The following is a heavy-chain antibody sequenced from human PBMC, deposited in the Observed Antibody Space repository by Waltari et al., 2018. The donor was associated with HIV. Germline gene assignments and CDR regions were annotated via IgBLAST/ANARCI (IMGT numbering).Heavy chain of an antibody. CDR3: ARVRCGGGGCQWAFDV. D-gene: IGHD2-21*01. CDR1: GDSFTSSY. V-gene: IGHV1-46*01. Sequence: QVQLVQSGAEVKTAGASVKISCKPSGDSFTSSYIHWVRQAPGQGLVWMGIINPTDGRTTFSQHFLGRISMTRDTPRSTVYMELQSVQPDDTATYYCARVRCGGGGCQWAFDVWGQGTKVTVS. CDR2: INPTDGRT. J-gene: IGHJ3*01.